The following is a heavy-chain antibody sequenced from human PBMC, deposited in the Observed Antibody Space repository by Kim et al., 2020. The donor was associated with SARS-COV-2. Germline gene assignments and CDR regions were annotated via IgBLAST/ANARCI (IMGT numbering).Heavy chain of an antibody. Sequence: GGSLRLSCAASGFTFSSYSMNWVRQAPGKGLEWVSYISSSSSTIYYADSVKGRFTISRDNAKNSLYLQMNSLRDEDTAVYYCARVTMVRGVIFFDYWGQGTLVTVSS. J-gene: IGHJ4*02. CDR3: ARVTMVRGVIFFDY. V-gene: IGHV3-48*02. CDR2: ISSSSSTI. CDR1: GFTFSSYS. D-gene: IGHD3-10*01.